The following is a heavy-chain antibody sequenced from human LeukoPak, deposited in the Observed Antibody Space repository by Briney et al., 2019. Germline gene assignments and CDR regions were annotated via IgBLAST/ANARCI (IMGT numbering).Heavy chain of an antibody. D-gene: IGHD1-26*01. CDR2: INPNSGGT. Sequence: ASVKVSXKASGYTFTGYCMHWVRQAPGQGLEWMGWINPNSGGTNYAQKFQGRVTMTRDTSISTAYMELSRLRSDDTAVYYCAIDPSGWELPTDYWGQGTLVTVSS. CDR1: GYTFTGYC. CDR3: AIDPSGWELPTDY. V-gene: IGHV1-2*02. J-gene: IGHJ4*02.